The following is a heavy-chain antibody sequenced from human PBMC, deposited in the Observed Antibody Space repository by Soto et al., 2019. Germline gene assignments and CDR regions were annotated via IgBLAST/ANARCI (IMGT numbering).Heavy chain of an antibody. CDR1: GFDFSSYA. CDR2: ILYDGNYI. J-gene: IGHJ6*02. D-gene: IGHD3-16*01. Sequence: GGSLRLSCEASGFDFSSYAMHWVRQAPGKGLEWVGVILYDGNYIYYADSVKGRFTISSDNSKNTLYVQVNSLRPEDTAVYYCAKGILSATIGPYAMDVWGQGTTVTVSS. CDR3: AKGILSATIGPYAMDV. V-gene: IGHV3-30*18.